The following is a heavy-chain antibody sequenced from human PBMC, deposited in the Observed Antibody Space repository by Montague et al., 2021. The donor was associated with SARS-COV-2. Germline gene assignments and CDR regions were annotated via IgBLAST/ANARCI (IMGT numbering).Heavy chain of an antibody. CDR1: GGSFSNYY. D-gene: IGHD3-22*01. V-gene: IGHV4-34*01. CDR3: ARGIVSMNMAVVVRLGGIYYCDS. CDR2: SNHRGST. Sequence: SDTLSLTCAVYGGSFSNYYWSWIRQPPGKGLEWIGDSNHRGSTNYNPSFKSRVTISVDTSKNQFSLKLSSVTAADTAVYYCARGIVSMNMAVVVRLGGIYYCDSWGQGTMVTVSS. J-gene: IGHJ4*02.